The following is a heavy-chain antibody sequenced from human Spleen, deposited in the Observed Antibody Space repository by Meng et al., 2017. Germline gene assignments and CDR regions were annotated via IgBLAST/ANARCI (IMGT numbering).Heavy chain of an antibody. CDR3: ARTGSYYDSSGYYYFDY. CDR2: INHSGST. CDR1: GGAFRGYY. Sequence: AQLQPLGAGLLKPSETLSFPGAVYGGAFRGYYWSWIRQPPGKGLGWIGEINHSGSTNYNPSLKSRVTISVDTSKNQFSLKLSSVTAADTAVYYCARTGSYYDSSGYYYFDYWGQGTLVTVSS. D-gene: IGHD3-22*01. J-gene: IGHJ4*02. V-gene: IGHV4-34*01.